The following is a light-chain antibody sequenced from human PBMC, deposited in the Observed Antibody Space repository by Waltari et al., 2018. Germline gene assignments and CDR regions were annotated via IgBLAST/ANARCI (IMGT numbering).Light chain of an antibody. V-gene: IGLV2-14*03. J-gene: IGLJ1*01. CDR3: SSYTTSSTL. CDR2: YVR. Sequence: QSALTQPAAVSGSPGQSITISCTGTSSYVGDYDHVSWYQQHPGKAPKLMNYYVRKRPLGVSIRFSGSKSVNTASLPISRLQADDEADYYCSSYTTSSTLFGTGTKFTVL. CDR1: SSYVGDYDH.